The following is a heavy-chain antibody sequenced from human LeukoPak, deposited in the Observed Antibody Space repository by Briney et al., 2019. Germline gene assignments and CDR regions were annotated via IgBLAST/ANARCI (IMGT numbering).Heavy chain of an antibody. D-gene: IGHD3-3*01. CDR2: ISSSSSTI. J-gene: IGHJ4*02. CDR3: ARVGKYYDIDY. V-gene: IGHV3-48*01. CDR1: GFTFNSYS. Sequence: GGSLRLSCAASGFTFNSYSMNWVRQAPGKGLEWVSYISSSSSTIYYADPVKGRFTISRDNAKNSLYLQMNSLRVEDTAVYYCARVGKYYDIDYWGQETLVTVSS.